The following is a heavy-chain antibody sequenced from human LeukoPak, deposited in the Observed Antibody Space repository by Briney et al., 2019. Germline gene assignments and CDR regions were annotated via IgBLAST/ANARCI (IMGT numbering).Heavy chain of an antibody. Sequence: SETLSLTCTVSGASISSHYWSWIRQPPGKGLERIGYIYNSGTINYNPSLKSRVTISVDMSNNQFSLQLTSVTAADTAVYYCARDWLVVQPYIMDVWGQGTTVTVSS. CDR2: IYNSGTI. CDR1: GASISSHY. J-gene: IGHJ6*02. V-gene: IGHV4-59*11. D-gene: IGHD2-2*01. CDR3: ARDWLVVQPYIMDV.